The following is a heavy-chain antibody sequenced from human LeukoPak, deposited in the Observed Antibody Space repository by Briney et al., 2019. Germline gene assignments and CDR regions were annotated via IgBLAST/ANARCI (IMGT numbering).Heavy chain of an antibody. CDR1: GYSISSGYY. CDR2: IYHSGST. V-gene: IGHV4-38-2*01. J-gene: IGHJ4*02. CDR3: ARLGTGDQGATFDY. D-gene: IGHD7-27*01. Sequence: SETLSLTCAVSGYSISSGYYWGWIRRPPGKGLEWIGSIYHSGSTYYNPSLKSRVTISVDTSKNQFSLKLSSVTAADTAAYYCARLGTGDQGATFDYWGQGTLVTVSS.